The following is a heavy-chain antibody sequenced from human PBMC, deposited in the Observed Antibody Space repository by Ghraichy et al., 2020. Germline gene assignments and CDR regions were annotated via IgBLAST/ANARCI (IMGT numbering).Heavy chain of an antibody. Sequence: GGSLRLSCAASGFTFSSYWMSWVRQAPGKGLEWVANIKQDGSEKYYVDSVKGRFTISRDNAKNSLYLQMNSLRAEDTAVYYCARDRGPRREEDSSSWYDALVWGKGTTVTVSS. CDR3: ARDRGPRREEDSSSWYDALV. CDR1: GFTFSSYW. V-gene: IGHV3-7*01. J-gene: IGHJ6*04. D-gene: IGHD6-13*01. CDR2: IKQDGSEK.